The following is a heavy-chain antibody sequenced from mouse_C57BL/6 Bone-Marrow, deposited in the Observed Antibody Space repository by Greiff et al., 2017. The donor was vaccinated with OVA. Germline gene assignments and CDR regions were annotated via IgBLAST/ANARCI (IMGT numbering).Heavy chain of an antibody. V-gene: IGHV2-5*01. CDR2: IWRGGST. J-gene: IGHJ4*01. CDR1: GFSFTSYG. Sequence: VQLQESGPGLVQPSQSLSITCTVSGFSFTSYGVHWVRQSPGKGLEWLGVIWRGGSTDYNAAFMSRLSITKDNSKSQVFIKMNSLQADDTAIDYCAKNRAYFYYAMDYWGQGTSVTVSS. D-gene: IGHD2-10*01. CDR3: AKNRAYFYYAMDY.